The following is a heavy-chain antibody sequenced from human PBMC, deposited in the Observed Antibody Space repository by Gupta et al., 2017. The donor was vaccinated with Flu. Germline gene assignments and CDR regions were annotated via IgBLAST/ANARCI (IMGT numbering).Heavy chain of an antibody. CDR1: GYTFTGYY. CDR2: INPNSGGT. CDR3: AREDCSGGSCYSDSLDY. Sequence: QVQLVQSGAEVKKPGASVKVSCKAFGYTFTGYYMHWLRQAPGQGLEGMGWINPNSGGTNYAQKFQGWVTMTRDTSISTAYMELSRLRSDDTAVYYCAREDCSGGSCYSDSLDYWGQGTLVTGSS. D-gene: IGHD2-15*01. V-gene: IGHV1-2*04. J-gene: IGHJ4*02.